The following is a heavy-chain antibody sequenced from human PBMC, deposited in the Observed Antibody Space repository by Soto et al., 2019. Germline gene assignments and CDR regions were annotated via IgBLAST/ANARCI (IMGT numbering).Heavy chain of an antibody. CDR3: FTTMLRGVYFDY. CDR2: INPSDGGT. V-gene: IGHV1-46*01. J-gene: IGHJ4*02. CDR1: GYTFTTYY. Sequence: ASVKVSCKASGYTFTTYYMHWVRQAPGQGLEWLGMINPSDGGTSYAQKFQGRVTMTRDTSTSTVYMELSGLRSEDTAVYYCFTTMLRGVYFDYWGQRTLVTVS. D-gene: IGHD3-10*01.